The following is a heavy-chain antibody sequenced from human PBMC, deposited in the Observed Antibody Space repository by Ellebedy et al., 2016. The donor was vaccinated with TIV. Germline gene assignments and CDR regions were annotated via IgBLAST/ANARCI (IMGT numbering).Heavy chain of an antibody. Sequence: MPSETLSLTCTISDGSITTYCWTRIRQAPGQGLEWIGYIYHSGDTNYDPSLKSRVTISVDTSKNQVHLRLNSVTAADTAVYYCAGASRYYYSMDVWGMGTTVTVSS. CDR2: IYHSGDT. V-gene: IGHV4-59*01. CDR3: AGASRYYYSMDV. CDR1: DGSITTYC. J-gene: IGHJ6*03. D-gene: IGHD4-11*01.